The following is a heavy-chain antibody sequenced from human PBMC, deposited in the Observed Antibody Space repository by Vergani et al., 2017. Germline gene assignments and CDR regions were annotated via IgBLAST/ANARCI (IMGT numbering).Heavy chain of an antibody. CDR3: ARGPDFWSGYPAEGPYYGMDV. Sequence: QVQLQESGPGLVKPSQTLSLICTVSGRSISSGSYYWSWIRQPAGKGLEWIGRIYTSGSTNYNPSLKSRVTISVDTSKNQFSLKLSSVTAADTAVYYCARGPDFWSGYPAEGPYYGMDVWGQGTTVTVSS. V-gene: IGHV4-61*02. J-gene: IGHJ6*02. CDR2: IYTSGST. CDR1: GRSISSGSYY. D-gene: IGHD3-3*01.